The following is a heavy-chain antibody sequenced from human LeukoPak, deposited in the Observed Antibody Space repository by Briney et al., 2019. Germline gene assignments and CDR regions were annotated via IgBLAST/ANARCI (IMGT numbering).Heavy chain of an antibody. CDR2: IDHGRSS. J-gene: IGHJ5*02. CDR3: ARGYSSGITSCPFIWFDP. V-gene: IGHV4-38-2*02. Sequence: PSETLSLTRTVSGYSISSGYDWGWIRQPPGTGLEWIGNIDHGRSSISNSSLRSRVTISRDTSKNLFSLKLSSLTAADSAVYYCARGYSSGITSCPFIWFDPGGEGALVTVPS. D-gene: IGHD2-2*01. CDR1: GYSISSGYD.